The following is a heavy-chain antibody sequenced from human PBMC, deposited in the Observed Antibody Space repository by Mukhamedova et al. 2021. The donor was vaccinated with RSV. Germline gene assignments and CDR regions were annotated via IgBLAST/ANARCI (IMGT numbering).Heavy chain of an antibody. J-gene: IGHJ3*02. CDR2: IYTSGTT. Sequence: QPAGKGPEWIGRIYTSGTTNYNPSLSSRVTISIDTSKNQFSLRLTSVTAADTAVYYCSRHVLRYFDAPGGFEGFDIWGQGT. V-gene: IGHV4-4*07. CDR3: SRHVLRYFDAPGGFEGFDI. D-gene: IGHD3-9*01.